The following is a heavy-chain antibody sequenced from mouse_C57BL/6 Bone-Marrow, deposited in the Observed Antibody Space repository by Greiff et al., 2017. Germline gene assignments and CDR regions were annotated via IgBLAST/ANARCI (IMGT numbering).Heavy chain of an antibody. CDR1: GYAYSSSW. J-gene: IGHJ4*01. Sequence: QVQLQQSGPELVKPGASVKISCKASGYAYSSSWMNWVKQRPGKGLEWIGRIYPGDGDTNYNGKFKSKATLTVDKSSSTAYMQLSSLTSEDSAVYYCARLGLRRPYYAMDYWGKGTSVTVSS. CDR2: IYPGDGDT. CDR3: ARLGLRRPYYAMDY. D-gene: IGHD2-2*01. V-gene: IGHV1-82*01.